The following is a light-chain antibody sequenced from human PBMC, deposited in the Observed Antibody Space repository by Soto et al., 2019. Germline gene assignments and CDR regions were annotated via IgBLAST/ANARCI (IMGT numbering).Light chain of an antibody. J-gene: IGLJ2*01. CDR3: QAWDAGVV. V-gene: IGLV4-69*01. CDR1: PGHSTYA. CDR2: INSDGSH. Sequence: QPVLSQSPSASASLGASVKLTCTLTPGHSTYAIAWYQQRPGQGPTFLMKINSDGSHTKGAGIPDRFSGSSSGAERYLTISKLQSEDEADYYCQAWDAGVVFGGGTKLTVL.